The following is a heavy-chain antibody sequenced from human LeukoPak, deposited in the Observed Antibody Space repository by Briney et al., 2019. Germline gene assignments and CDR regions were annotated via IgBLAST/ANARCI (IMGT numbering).Heavy chain of an antibody. V-gene: IGHV3-21*01. D-gene: IGHD6-6*01. CDR2: ISSSSSYI. CDR1: GFTFSSYS. CDR3: ARVGAVAARPRDYFDY. J-gene: IGHJ4*02. Sequence: GGSLRLSCAASGFTFSSYSMNWVRQAPGKGLEWVSSISSSSSYIYYADSVKGRFTISRDNAKNSLCLQMNSLRAEDTAVYYCARVGAVAARPRDYFDYWGQGTLVTVSS.